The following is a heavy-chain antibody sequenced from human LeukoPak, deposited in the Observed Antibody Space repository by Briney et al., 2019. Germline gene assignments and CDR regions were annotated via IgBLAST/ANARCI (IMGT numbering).Heavy chain of an antibody. J-gene: IGHJ6*03. CDR1: GYSISSGYY. CDR2: IYHSGNT. CDR3: ARLRPTFVYDFWSGYYTGGGPYYYYYMDV. D-gene: IGHD3-3*01. V-gene: IGHV4-38-2*02. Sequence: SETLSLTCTVSGYSISSGYYWGWIRQPPGKGLEWVGIIYHSGNTYYNPSLKSQVTISVDTSKNQFSLKLSSVTAADTAVYYCARLRPTFVYDFWSGYYTGGGPYYYYYMDVWGKGTTVTVSS.